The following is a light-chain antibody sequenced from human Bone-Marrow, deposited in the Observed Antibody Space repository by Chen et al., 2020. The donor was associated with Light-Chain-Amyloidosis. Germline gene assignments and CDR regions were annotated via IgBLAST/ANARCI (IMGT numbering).Light chain of an antibody. V-gene: IGKV1-33*01. J-gene: IGKJ4*01. CDR1: QDISNY. CDR2: DAC. Sequence: DIQMTQSPSSLSASVGDRVTITCQASQDISNYLNWYQQKPGKAPKLLIYDACNLETGVPSRFSGSGSGTDFTFTISSLQPEDIATYYCQQYDNLPPGTFGGGTKVEIK. CDR3: QQYDNLPPGT.